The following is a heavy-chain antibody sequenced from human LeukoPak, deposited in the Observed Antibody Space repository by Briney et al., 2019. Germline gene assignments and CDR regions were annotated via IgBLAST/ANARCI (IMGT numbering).Heavy chain of an antibody. CDR1: GCSFSSYT. CDR2: IIGTSEM. CDR3: TRAIIVALGTGPFDI. Sequence: PGESMRLSCADSGCSFSSYTMNWVRLAPGRGLEWVSSIIGTSEMHYADSLKGRFTVSRDNDKNSLFLQLYSLSVEDTAVYYCTRAIIVALGTGPFDIWGQGTVVTVSS. D-gene: IGHD6-13*01. V-gene: IGHV3-21*06. J-gene: IGHJ3*02.